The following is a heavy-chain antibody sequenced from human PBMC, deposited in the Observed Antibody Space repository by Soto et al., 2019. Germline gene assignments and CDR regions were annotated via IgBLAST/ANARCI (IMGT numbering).Heavy chain of an antibody. CDR1: GFTFSSYG. CDR2: IPYDGSNK. CDR3: ASSVVSAYYYGMDV. Sequence: GGSLRLSCAASGFTFSSYGMHWVRQAPGKGLEWVAVIPYDGSNKYYADSVKGRFTISRDNSKNTLYLQMNSLRAEDTAVYYCASSVVSAYYYGMDVWGQGTTVTVSS. V-gene: IGHV3-30*03. J-gene: IGHJ6*02.